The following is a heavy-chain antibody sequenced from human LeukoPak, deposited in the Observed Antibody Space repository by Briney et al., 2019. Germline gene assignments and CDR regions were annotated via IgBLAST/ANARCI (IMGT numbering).Heavy chain of an antibody. J-gene: IGHJ4*02. V-gene: IGHV1-2*06. D-gene: IGHD3-22*01. CDR1: GYTFTGYY. Sequence: ASVKVSCKASGYTFTGYYMHWVRQAPGQGLEWMGRINPNSSGTNYAQKFQGRVTMTRDTSISTAYMELSRLRSDDTAVYYCARANYYDSSGCYGDFDYWGQGTLVTVSS. CDR3: ARANYYDSSGCYGDFDY. CDR2: INPNSSGT.